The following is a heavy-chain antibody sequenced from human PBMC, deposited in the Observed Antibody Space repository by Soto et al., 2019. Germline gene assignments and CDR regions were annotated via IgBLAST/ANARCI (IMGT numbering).Heavy chain of an antibody. J-gene: IGHJ4*02. D-gene: IGHD3-22*01. V-gene: IGHV4-30-2*01. CDR1: GGSINSGDYS. CDR2: MHHSGNN. Sequence: KSSETLSLTCAVSGGSINSGDYSWTWIRQPPGKGLEWIGYMHHSGNNFYNPSLRSRVTMSLDRSKNQFSLNPRSMAAADTAVYFCATFHSRAYFDDYWGQGTLVTVSS. CDR3: ATFHSRAYFDDY.